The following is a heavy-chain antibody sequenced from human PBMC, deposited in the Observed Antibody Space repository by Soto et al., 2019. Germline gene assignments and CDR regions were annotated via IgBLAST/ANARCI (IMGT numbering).Heavy chain of an antibody. V-gene: IGHV1-69*01. D-gene: IGHD6-6*01. CDR2: IIPLFSTT. CDR1: GGAFKNYG. Sequence: QVELVQSGAEVKKPGSSVRVSCKASGGAFKNYGVTWVRQASGQGLEWRGQIIPLFSTTHYAQKFQGRVSITADVSTSKVHMELSSLTSADTAVYSCARDWNLSRSYGDFDYWGQGTLVIVSS. J-gene: IGHJ4*02. CDR3: ARDWNLSRSYGDFDY.